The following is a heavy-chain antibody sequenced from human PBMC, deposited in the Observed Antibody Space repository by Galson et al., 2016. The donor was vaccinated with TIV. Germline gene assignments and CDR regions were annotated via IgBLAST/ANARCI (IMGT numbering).Heavy chain of an antibody. CDR2: IYDTERT. D-gene: IGHD5-18*01. Sequence: TLSLTCTVSDFSISSGYFWGWIRQPPGKGLEWIGSIYDTERTITYYNPSLKSRVAMSVDTSQNHFSLKLSSVTAADTAVYYCARDSEHGYSYGYWGQGTLVTVTS. V-gene: IGHV4-38-2*02. J-gene: IGHJ4*02. CDR1: DFSISSGYF. CDR3: ARDSEHGYSYGY.